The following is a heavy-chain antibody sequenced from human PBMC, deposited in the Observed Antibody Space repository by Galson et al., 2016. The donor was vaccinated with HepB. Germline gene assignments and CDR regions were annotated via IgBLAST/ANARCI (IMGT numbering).Heavy chain of an antibody. V-gene: IGHV3-33*01. CDR1: GFNFSSYG. D-gene: IGHD3-16*01. Sequence: SLRLSCAASGFNFSSYGMHWVRQAPGKGLEWVAVIWFHDETSKYYVDSVKGRFTISRDNSKNTVSLQMNSLRAEDTAVYYCARDTGGTFDYWGQGTLVTVSS. J-gene: IGHJ4*02. CDR3: ARDTGGTFDY. CDR2: IWFHDETSK.